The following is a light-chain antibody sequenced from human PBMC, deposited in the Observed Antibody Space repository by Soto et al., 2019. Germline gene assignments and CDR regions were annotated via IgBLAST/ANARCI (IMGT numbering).Light chain of an antibody. CDR1: SSDVGAYNY. J-gene: IGLJ1*01. V-gene: IGLV2-14*01. CDR3: CSYTSATTYV. CDR2: DVS. Sequence: QSALTQPASVSGSPGQSITISCTGTSSDVGAYNYDSWYQQYPGEAPKVIIYDVSHRPAGVSNRFSGSKSGNTASLTISGLQTQDEADYYFCSYTSATTYVFGTGTKLTVL.